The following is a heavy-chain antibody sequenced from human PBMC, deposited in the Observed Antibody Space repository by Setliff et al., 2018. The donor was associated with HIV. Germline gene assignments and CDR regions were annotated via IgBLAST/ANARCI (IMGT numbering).Heavy chain of an antibody. CDR1: GGSISSYY. CDR3: ARTRAPYFFDF. D-gene: IGHD1-26*01. CDR2: IYTSGST. Sequence: PSETLSLTCTVSGGSISSYYWSWIRQPPGKGLEWIGYIYTSGSTNYNPSLRSRVTISIDTSKNQFSLKLTSVTAADTAVYFCARTRAPYFFDFWGQGAQVTVSS. V-gene: IGHV4-4*08. J-gene: IGHJ4*02.